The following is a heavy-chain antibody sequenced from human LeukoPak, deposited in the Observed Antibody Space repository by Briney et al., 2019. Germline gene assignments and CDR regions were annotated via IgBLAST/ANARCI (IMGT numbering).Heavy chain of an antibody. J-gene: IGHJ4*02. V-gene: IGHV3-30*04. CDR2: ISYDGSNK. Sequence: GGSLRLSCAASGFTFSSYAMHWVRQAPGKGLEWVAVISYDGSNKYYADSVKGRFTISRDNSKNTLYLQMNSLRAEDTAVYYCARDLRLLWFGELLGWGLGTLVTVSS. CDR1: GFTFSSYA. D-gene: IGHD3-10*01. CDR3: ARDLRLLWFGELLG.